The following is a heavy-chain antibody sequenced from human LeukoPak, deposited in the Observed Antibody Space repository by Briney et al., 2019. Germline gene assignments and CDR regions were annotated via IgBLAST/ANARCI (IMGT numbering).Heavy chain of an antibody. D-gene: IGHD5-18*01. CDR1: GYTFTSYD. J-gene: IGHJ6*03. V-gene: IGHV1-8*03. CDR3: ARYGYSYAVYYYYYYMDV. Sequence: ASVKVSCKASGYTFTSYDINWVRQATGQGLEWMGWMNPNSGNTGYAQKFQGRVTITRNTSISTAYMELSSLRSEDTAVYYCARYGYSYAVYYYYYYMDVWGKGTTVTVSS. CDR2: MNPNSGNT.